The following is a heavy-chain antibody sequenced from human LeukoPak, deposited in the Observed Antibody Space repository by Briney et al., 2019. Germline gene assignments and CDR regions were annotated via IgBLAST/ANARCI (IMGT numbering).Heavy chain of an antibody. CDR2: IYYSGST. V-gene: IGHV4-59*12. J-gene: IGHJ4*02. CDR1: GGSISSYY. CDR3: ARLRYDY. Sequence: PSETLSLTCTVSGGSISSYYWSWIRQPPGKGLEWIGYIYYSGSTNYNPSLKSRVTISVDTSKNQFSLKLSSVTAADTAVYYCARLRYDYWGQGTLVTVSS. D-gene: IGHD4-17*01.